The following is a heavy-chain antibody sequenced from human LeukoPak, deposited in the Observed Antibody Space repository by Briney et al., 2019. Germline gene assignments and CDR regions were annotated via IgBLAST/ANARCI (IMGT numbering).Heavy chain of an antibody. V-gene: IGHV4-38-2*01. Sequence: SETLSLTCAVSGYSISSGYYWGWIRQPPGKGREWIGGIYHSGSTYYNPSLKSRVTISVDTSKNQFSLKLSSVTAADTAVYYCARLGDIVVVPAVYFDYWGQGTLVTVSS. D-gene: IGHD2-2*01. CDR3: ARLGDIVVVPAVYFDY. J-gene: IGHJ4*02. CDR1: GYSISSGYY. CDR2: IYHSGST.